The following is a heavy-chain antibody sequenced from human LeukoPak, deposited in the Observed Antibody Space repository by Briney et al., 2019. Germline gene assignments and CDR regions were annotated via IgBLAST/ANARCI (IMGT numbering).Heavy chain of an antibody. Sequence: ASVKVSCKASGYTFTGYYMHWVRQAPGQGLEWMGWINPNSGGTNYAQEFQGWVTMTRDTSISTAYMELSRLRSDDTAVYYCAREHYSSKVGYFDYWGQGTLVTVSS. CDR1: GYTFTGYY. CDR3: AREHYSSKVGYFDY. D-gene: IGHD6-13*01. J-gene: IGHJ4*02. V-gene: IGHV1-2*04. CDR2: INPNSGGT.